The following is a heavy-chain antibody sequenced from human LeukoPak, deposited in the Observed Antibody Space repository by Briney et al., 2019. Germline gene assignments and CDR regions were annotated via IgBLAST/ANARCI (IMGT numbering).Heavy chain of an antibody. D-gene: IGHD3-22*01. CDR2: ISPYNGNT. J-gene: IGHJ6*03. CDR1: GYTFTSYG. V-gene: IGHV1-18*03. Sequence: GASVKVSCKASGYTFTSYGISWVRQAPGQGLEWMGWISPYNGNTNYAQKLQGRVTMTTDTSTSTAYMELSSLRSEDMAVYYCAREAYYYDSSGHYYYYYMDVWGKGTTVTVSS. CDR3: AREAYYYDSSGHYYYYYMDV.